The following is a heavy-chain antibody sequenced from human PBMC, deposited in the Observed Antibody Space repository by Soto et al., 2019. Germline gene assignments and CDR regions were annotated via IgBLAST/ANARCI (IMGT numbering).Heavy chain of an antibody. CDR2: IYSGGST. Sequence: GESLKISCAASGFTFSSSYMSWVRQAPGKGLGWLSVIYSGGSTYYADSVKGRFTISRDNSKNTLYLQMNSLRADDTAVYYCVRGAWEPDVWGQGTTVTVSS. J-gene: IGHJ6*02. CDR1: GFTFSSSY. CDR3: VRGAWEPDV. V-gene: IGHV3-53*01. D-gene: IGHD1-26*01.